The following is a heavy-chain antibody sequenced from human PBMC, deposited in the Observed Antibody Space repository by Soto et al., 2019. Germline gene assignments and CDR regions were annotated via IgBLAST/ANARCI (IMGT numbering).Heavy chain of an antibody. CDR2: IKQDGSEK. V-gene: IGHV3-7*01. D-gene: IGHD6-13*01. CDR3: ARVKGGSSWYYFDY. Sequence: GGSLRLSCAASGFTFSSYWMSWVRQAPGKGLEWVANIKQDGSEKYYVDSVKGRFTISRDNAKNSLYLQMNSLRAEDTAVYYCARVKGGSSWYYFDYWGQGTLVTVSS. CDR1: GFTFSSYW. J-gene: IGHJ4*02.